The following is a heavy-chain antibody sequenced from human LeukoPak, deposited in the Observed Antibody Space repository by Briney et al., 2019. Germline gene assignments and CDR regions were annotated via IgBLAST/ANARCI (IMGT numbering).Heavy chain of an antibody. J-gene: IGHJ4*02. Sequence: GGSLRLSCAASGFTFSSCSMNWVRQAPGKGLEWLSYISSGSGTIYYADSVKGRFTISRDNAKSSLYLQMNSLRDEDTAVYYCARQTSYDSSGYPIDYWGQGTLVTVSS. CDR1: GFTFSSCS. V-gene: IGHV3-48*02. CDR3: ARQTSYDSSGYPIDY. CDR2: ISSGSGTI. D-gene: IGHD3-22*01.